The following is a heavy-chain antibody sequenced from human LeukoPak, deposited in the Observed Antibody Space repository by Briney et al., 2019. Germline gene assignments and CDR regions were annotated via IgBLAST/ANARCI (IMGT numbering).Heavy chain of an antibody. CDR3: ARTYYSGSGSYQAELDV. J-gene: IGHJ6*02. V-gene: IGHV3-33*01. Sequence: GGSLRLSCAASGFTFSSYGMHWVRQAPGKGLEWVAVIWYDGSNKYYADSVKGRFTISRDNSKNTLYLQMNSLRAEDTAVYYCARTYYSGSGSYQAELDVSGQGTTVTVCS. CDR2: IWYDGSNK. D-gene: IGHD3-10*01. CDR1: GFTFSSYG.